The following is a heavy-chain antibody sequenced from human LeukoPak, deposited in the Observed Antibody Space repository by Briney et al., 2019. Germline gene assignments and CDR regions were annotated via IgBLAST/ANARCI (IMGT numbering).Heavy chain of an antibody. CDR3: ARGLGSPEDY. V-gene: IGHV3-30*03. D-gene: IGHD1-26*01. Sequence: PGGSLRLSCAASGFTFSNAWMNWVRQAPGKGLEWVAVISYDGSNKYYADSVKGRFTISRDNSKNTLYLQMNSLRAEDTAVHYCARGLGSPEDYWGQGTLVTVSS. CDR2: ISYDGSNK. J-gene: IGHJ4*02. CDR1: GFTFSNAW.